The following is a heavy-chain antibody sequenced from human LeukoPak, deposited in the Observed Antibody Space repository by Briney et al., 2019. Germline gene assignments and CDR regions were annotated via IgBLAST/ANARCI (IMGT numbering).Heavy chain of an antibody. J-gene: IGHJ6*02. V-gene: IGHV3-30*18. Sequence: PGRSLRLSCAASGFTFSSYGMHWVRQAPGKGLEWVAVISYDGSNKYYANSVKGRFTISRDNSKNTLYLQMNSLRAEDTAVYYCAKDRAARRYYYGMDVWGQGTTVTVSS. D-gene: IGHD6-6*01. CDR3: AKDRAARRYYYGMDV. CDR2: ISYDGSNK. CDR1: GFTFSSYG.